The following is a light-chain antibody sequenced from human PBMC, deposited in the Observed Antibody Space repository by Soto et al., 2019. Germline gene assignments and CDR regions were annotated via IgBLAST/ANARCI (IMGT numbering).Light chain of an antibody. CDR1: QSVSTY. V-gene: IGKV3-15*01. CDR2: HAS. Sequence: IVVTQSAAALSVSPGERATLSCRASQSVSTYLAWYQQKPGQAPRLLIYHASTRATDIPARFSGSGPGTDFTLTISSLQSEDFAIYSCQQYNNWPPTFGQGTRLEIK. CDR3: QQYNNWPPT. J-gene: IGKJ5*01.